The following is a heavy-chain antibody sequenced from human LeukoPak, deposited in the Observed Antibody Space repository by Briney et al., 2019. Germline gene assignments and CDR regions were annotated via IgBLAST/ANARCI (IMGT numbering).Heavy chain of an antibody. CDR2: ISGSGGST. CDR3: AKDRIVGATTVFDY. V-gene: IGHV3-23*01. D-gene: IGHD1-26*01. CDR1: GFTFSSYA. Sequence: GGSLRLSCAASGFTFSSYAMSWVRQAPGQGLELVSAISGSGGSTYYADPVKGRFTISRENSKNTLYLQMNSLRAEDTAVYYCAKDRIVGATTVFDYWGQGTLVTVSS. J-gene: IGHJ4*02.